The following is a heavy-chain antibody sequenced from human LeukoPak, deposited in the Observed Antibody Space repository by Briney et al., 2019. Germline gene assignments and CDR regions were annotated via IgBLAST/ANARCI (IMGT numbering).Heavy chain of an antibody. V-gene: IGHV3-30-3*01. CDR1: GFTFSSYA. D-gene: IGHD1-26*01. CDR3: ARSETVRGSYGDY. CDR2: ISYDGSNK. J-gene: IGHJ4*02. Sequence: GRSLRLSCAASGFTFSSYAMHWVRQAPGKGLEWVAVISYDGSNKYYADSVKGRFTISRDNTKNTLYLQMNSLRAEDTAVYYCARSETVRGSYGDYWGQGTLVTVSS.